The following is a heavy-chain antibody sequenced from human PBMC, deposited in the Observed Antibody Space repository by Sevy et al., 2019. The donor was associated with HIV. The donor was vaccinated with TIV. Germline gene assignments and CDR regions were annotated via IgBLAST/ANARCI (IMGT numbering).Heavy chain of an antibody. CDR3: AREPAPYCSGGSCYEGGNGMDV. J-gene: IGHJ6*02. V-gene: IGHV3-30-3*01. CDR2: ISYDGSNK. Sequence: GGSLRLSCAASGFTFSSYAMHWVRQAPGKGLEWVAVISYDGSNKYYADSVKGRFTISRDNSKNTLYLQMNSLRAEDTAVDYCAREPAPYCSGGSCYEGGNGMDVWGQGTTVTVSS. CDR1: GFTFSSYA. D-gene: IGHD2-15*01.